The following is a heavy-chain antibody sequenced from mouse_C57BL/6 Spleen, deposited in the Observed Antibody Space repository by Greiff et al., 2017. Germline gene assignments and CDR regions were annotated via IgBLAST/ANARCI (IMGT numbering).Heavy chain of an antibody. CDR2: INPNNGGT. CDR3: ARYSNWNYYYAMDY. D-gene: IGHD2-5*01. CDR1: GYTFTDYN. Sequence: DVQLQESGPELVKPGASVKIPCKASGYTFTDYNMDWVKQSHGKSLEWIGDINPNNGGTIYNQKFKGKATLTVDKSSSTAYMELRSLTSEDTAVYYCARYSNWNYYYAMDYWGQGTSVTVSS. V-gene: IGHV1-18*01. J-gene: IGHJ4*01.